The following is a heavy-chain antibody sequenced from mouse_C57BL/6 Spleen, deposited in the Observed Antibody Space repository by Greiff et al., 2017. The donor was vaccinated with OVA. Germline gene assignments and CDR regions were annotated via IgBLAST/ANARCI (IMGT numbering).Heavy chain of an antibody. CDR3: ARQITTVVSGYFDV. CDR2: ISNGGGST. Sequence: EVKLVESGGGLVQPGGSLKLSCAASGFTFSDYYMYWVRQTPEKRLEWVAYISNGGGSTYYPDTVKGRFTISRDNAKNTLYLQMSRLKSEDTAMYYCARQITTVVSGYFDVWGTGTTVTVSS. V-gene: IGHV5-12*01. CDR1: GFTFSDYY. D-gene: IGHD1-1*01. J-gene: IGHJ1*03.